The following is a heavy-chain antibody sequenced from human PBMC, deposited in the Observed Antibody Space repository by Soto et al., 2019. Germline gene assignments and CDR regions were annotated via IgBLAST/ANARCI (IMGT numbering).Heavy chain of an antibody. V-gene: IGHV4-34*01. J-gene: IGHJ4*02. CDR3: ARAETYYHGSASFDY. CDR1: GGSFSGYS. Sequence: QVQLQQWGAGLLKPSETLSLTCAVYGGSFSGYSWSWIRQPPGKGLEWIGEINHSGSTNYNPSLKRRVTISVDTSKNQFSLKLSSVTAADTAVYYCARAETYYHGSASFDYWGQGTLVTVSS. D-gene: IGHD3-10*01. CDR2: INHSGST.